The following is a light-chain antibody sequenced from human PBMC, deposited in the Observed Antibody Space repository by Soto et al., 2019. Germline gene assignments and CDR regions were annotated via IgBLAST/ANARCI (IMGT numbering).Light chain of an antibody. J-gene: IGKJ4*01. CDR2: IAS. V-gene: IGKV1-12*01. CDR3: QQSKSFPLT. CDR1: QDINSW. Sequence: DIQMTQSPSSVSASVGDRVTITCRASQDINSWLTWYQQKPGKAPKVLIYIASRLQPGVHSRFSGRGSGTDFSLTISNMQPEDFATYFCQQSKSFPLTFGGGTKVEIK.